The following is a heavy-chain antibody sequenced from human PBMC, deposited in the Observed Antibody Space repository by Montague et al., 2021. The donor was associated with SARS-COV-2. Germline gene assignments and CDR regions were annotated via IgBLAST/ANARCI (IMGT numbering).Heavy chain of an antibody. CDR2: IDWDDDK. Sequence: PALVKPTQTVTLTCTFSGFSLKTPGMCVSWIRQPPGKALEWLARIDWDDDKYYSTSLKTRLTISKDTSKNQVVLTMTNMDPVGTATYYCAREIAAAPDYWGQGTLVTVSS. D-gene: IGHD6-13*01. J-gene: IGHJ4*02. V-gene: IGHV2-70*11. CDR3: AREIAAAPDY. CDR1: GFSLKTPGMC.